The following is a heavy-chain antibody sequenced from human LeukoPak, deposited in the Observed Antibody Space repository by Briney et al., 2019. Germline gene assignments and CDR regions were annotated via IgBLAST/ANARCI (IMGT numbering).Heavy chain of an antibody. CDR3: ARASTVVTPGDDAFDI. V-gene: IGHV1-18*01. CDR2: INPNSGGT. CDR1: GGTFSSYA. J-gene: IGHJ3*02. Sequence: GASVKVSCKASGGTFSSYAISWVRQAPGQGLEWMGWINPNSGGTNYAQKFQGRVTMTTDTSTSTAYMELRSLRSDDTAVYYCARASTVVTPGDDAFDIWGQGTMVTVSS. D-gene: IGHD4-23*01.